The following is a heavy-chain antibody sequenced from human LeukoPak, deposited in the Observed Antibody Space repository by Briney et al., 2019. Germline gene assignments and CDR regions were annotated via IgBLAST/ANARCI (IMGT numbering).Heavy chain of an antibody. CDR3: ATGEPNRYYYDSSGYLGY. CDR2: FDPEDGET. Sequence: ASVKVSCKVPGYTLTELSMHWVRQAPGKGLEWMGGFDPEDGETIYAQKFQGRVTMTEDTSTDTAYMELGSLRSEDTAVYYCATGEPNRYYYDSSGYLGYWGQGTLVTVSS. CDR1: GYTLTELS. V-gene: IGHV1-24*01. D-gene: IGHD3-22*01. J-gene: IGHJ4*02.